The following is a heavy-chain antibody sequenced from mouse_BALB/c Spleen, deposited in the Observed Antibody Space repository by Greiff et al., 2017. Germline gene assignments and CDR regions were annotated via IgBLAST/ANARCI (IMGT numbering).Heavy chain of an antibody. J-gene: IGHJ2*01. CDR3: ARGLITTADY. Sequence: EVKLVESGGGLVKPGGSLKLSCAASGFTFSSYAMSWVRQTPEKRLEWVASISSGGSTYYPDSVKGRFTISRDNARNILYLQMSSLRSEDTAMYYCARGLITTADYWGQGTTLTVSS. CDR2: ISSGGST. V-gene: IGHV5-6-5*01. CDR1: GFTFSSYA. D-gene: IGHD1-1*01.